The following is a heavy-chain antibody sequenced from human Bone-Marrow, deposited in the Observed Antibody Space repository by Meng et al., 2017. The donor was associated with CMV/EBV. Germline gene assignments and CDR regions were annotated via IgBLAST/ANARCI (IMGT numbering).Heavy chain of an antibody. CDR1: GFTFSSYS. CDR2: ISSSSSTI. Sequence: GESLKISCAASGFTFSSYSMNWVRQAPGKGLEWVSYISSSSSTIYYADSVKGRFTISRDNAKNSLYLQMNSLRAEDTAVYYCARYEGSSTSSTPYYFDYWGEGTLVPSPQ. J-gene: IGHJ4*02. CDR3: ARYEGSSTSSTPYYFDY. V-gene: IGHV3-48*04. D-gene: IGHD2-2*01.